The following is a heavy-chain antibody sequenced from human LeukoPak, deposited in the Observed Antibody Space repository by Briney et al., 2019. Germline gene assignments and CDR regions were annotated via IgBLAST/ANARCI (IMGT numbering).Heavy chain of an antibody. V-gene: IGHV4-61*02. CDR3: ARRSGFNWFDP. J-gene: IGHJ5*02. Sequence: PSETLSLTCTVSGGSISSGSYHWSWIRQPAGKGLEWIGRIYTSGSTNYNPSLKSRVTISVDTSKNQFSLKLSSVTATDTAVYYCARRSGFNWFDPWGQGTLVTVSS. CDR2: IYTSGST. CDR1: GGSISSGSYH. D-gene: IGHD3-3*01.